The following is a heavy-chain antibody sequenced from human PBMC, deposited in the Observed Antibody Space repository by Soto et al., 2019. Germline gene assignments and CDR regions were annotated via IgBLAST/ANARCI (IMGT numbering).Heavy chain of an antibody. CDR3: AKDSVIVVVVAQAVINWGWDYFDY. J-gene: IGHJ4*02. CDR2: ISGSGGST. Sequence: GGSLRLSCAASGFTFSSYAMSWVRQAPGKGLEWVSAISGSGGSTYYADSVKGRFTISRDNSKNTLYLQMNSLRAEDTAVYYCAKDSVIVVVVAQAVINWGWDYFDYWGQGTLVTVSS. CDR1: GFTFSSYA. V-gene: IGHV3-23*01. D-gene: IGHD2-15*01.